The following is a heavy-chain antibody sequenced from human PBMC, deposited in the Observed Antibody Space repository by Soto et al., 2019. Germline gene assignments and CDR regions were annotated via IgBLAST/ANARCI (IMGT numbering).Heavy chain of an antibody. CDR1: GYTFTSYD. V-gene: IGHV1-8*01. CDR3: ARGNTVEMASHLYGMDV. Sequence: ASVKVSCKASGYTFTSYDINWVRQATGQGLEWMGWMNPNSGNTGYAQKFQGGVTMTRNTSISTAYMELSSLRSEDTAVYYCARGNTVEMASHLYGMDVWGQGTTVTVSS. D-gene: IGHD4-17*01. J-gene: IGHJ6*02. CDR2: MNPNSGNT.